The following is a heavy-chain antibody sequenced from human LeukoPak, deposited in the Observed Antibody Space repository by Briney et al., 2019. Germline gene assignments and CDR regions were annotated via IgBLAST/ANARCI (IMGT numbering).Heavy chain of an antibody. CDR2: FAGSDTTK. CDR1: GFDFSAYE. V-gene: IGHV3-48*03. D-gene: IGHD6-19*01. J-gene: IGHJ4*02. Sequence: GGSLRLSCAASGFDFSAYEMNWVRQAPGKGLEWVAYFAGSDTTKYYADSVKGRFTISRDNSKNTLYLQMNSLRAEDTAVYYCAKDSSSGWYYFDYWGQGTLVTVSS. CDR3: AKDSSSGWYYFDY.